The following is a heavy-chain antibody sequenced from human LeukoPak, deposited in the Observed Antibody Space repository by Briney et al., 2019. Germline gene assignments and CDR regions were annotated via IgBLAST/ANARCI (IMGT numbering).Heavy chain of an antibody. CDR1: GFTFSSYE. CDR2: ISSSGSTI. Sequence: PGGSLRLSCAASGFTFSSYEMNWVRQAPRKGLEWVSYISSSGSTIYYADSVKGRFTISRDNAKNSLYLQMNSLRAEDTAVYYCARDSGYDYVDYWGQGTLVTVSS. J-gene: IGHJ4*02. V-gene: IGHV3-48*03. D-gene: IGHD5-12*01. CDR3: ARDSGYDYVDY.